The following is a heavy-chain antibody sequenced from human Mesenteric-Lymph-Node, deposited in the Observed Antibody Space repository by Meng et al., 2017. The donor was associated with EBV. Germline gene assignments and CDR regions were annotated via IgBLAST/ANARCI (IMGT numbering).Heavy chain of an antibody. CDR2: ISQTGGST. D-gene: IGHD3-9*01. CDR3: AKGGYFGTPRY. CDR1: GLTLSSYG. J-gene: IGHJ4*02. V-gene: IGHV3-23*04. Sequence: VRLGESGGGVVQPGRALRLSVAASGLTLSSYGMHWDRQVPGKGLEWVSGISQTGGSTYYADSVKGRFTISRDNSKDTVYLQMSSLRAEDTAVYFCAKGGYFGTPRYWGQGTLVTVSS.